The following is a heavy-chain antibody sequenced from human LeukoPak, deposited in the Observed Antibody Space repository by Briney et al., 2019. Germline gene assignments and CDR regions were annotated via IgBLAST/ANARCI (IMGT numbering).Heavy chain of an antibody. V-gene: IGHV3-64D*09. Sequence: PGGSLRLSCSASEFTFSRYGMHWVRQAPGKGLEYVSATVSNGDSTYYADSVKGRFTISRDNAKNTLYLQMSSLRPDDTAVYYCVNPGWYYDSSGYSYYYGMDVWGQGTTVTVSS. J-gene: IGHJ6*02. CDR3: VNPGWYYDSSGYSYYYGMDV. CDR1: EFTFSRYG. CDR2: TVSNGDST. D-gene: IGHD3-22*01.